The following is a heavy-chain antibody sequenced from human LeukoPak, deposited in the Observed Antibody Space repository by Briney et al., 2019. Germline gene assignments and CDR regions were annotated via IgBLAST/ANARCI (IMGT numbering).Heavy chain of an antibody. Sequence: PGGSLRLSCAASGFTFSSYSMNWVRQAPGEGVEWVSYISSSSTIYYADSVKGRFTISRDNAKNSLYLQMNSLRDEDTAVYYCARGYILFVSYFDYWGQGTLVTVSS. CDR2: ISSSSTI. V-gene: IGHV3-48*02. CDR3: ARGYILFVSYFDY. J-gene: IGHJ4*02. D-gene: IGHD2-15*01. CDR1: GFTFSSYS.